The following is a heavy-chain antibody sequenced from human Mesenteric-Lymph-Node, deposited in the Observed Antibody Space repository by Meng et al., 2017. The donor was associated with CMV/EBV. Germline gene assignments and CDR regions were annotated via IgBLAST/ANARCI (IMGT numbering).Heavy chain of an antibody. D-gene: IGHD3-22*01. CDR1: GFTFRSYA. J-gene: IGHJ4*02. CDR3: ARDYYHDSSGYYYDY. Sequence: GESLKISCAASGFTFRSYAMSWVRQAPGKGLDWVAGISGSGSTTKYAASVEGRFTISRDNSKDTLFLQMNSLRVEDTAVYYCARDYYHDSSGYYYDYWGQGTLVTVSS. CDR2: ISGSGSTT. V-gene: IGHV3-23*01.